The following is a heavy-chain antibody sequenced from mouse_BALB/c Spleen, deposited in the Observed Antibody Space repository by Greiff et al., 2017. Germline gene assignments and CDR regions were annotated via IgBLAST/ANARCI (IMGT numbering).Heavy chain of an antibody. CDR3: ARPYLDY. CDR2: ISSGSSTI. Sequence: EVKLMESGGGLVQPGGSRKLSCAASGFTFSSFGMHWVRQAPEKGLEWVAYISSGSSTIYYADTVKGRFTISRDNPKNTLFLQMTSLRSEDTAMYYCARPYLDYWGQGTTLTVSS. V-gene: IGHV5-17*02. J-gene: IGHJ2*01. CDR1: GFTFSSFG.